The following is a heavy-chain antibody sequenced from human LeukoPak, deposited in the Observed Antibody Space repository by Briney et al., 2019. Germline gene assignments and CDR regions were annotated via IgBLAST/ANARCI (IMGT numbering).Heavy chain of an antibody. Sequence: GRSLRLSCAASGFTFSSYAMSWVRQAPGKGLEWVSAISGSGGSTYYADSVKGRFTISRDNSKNTLYLQMNSLRAEDTAVYYCASQKMSRIAAAGTVPLGYWGQGTLVTVSS. CDR2: ISGSGGST. CDR3: ASQKMSRIAAAGTVPLGY. CDR1: GFTFSSYA. V-gene: IGHV3-23*01. J-gene: IGHJ4*02. D-gene: IGHD6-13*01.